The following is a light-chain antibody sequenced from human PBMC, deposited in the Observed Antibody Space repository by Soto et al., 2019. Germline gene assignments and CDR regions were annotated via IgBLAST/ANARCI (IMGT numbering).Light chain of an antibody. CDR1: QGISNY. CDR2: AAS. V-gene: IGKV1-27*01. CDR3: QNYNSAPQT. J-gene: IGKJ1*01. Sequence: QPPSSLSASVGERVPITCRASQGISNYLAWYQQKPGKVPILLIYAASTWQSGVPSRFSGSGSGTDFILTISRLQPEDVEAYYCQNYNSAPQTFGQGTKVDIK.